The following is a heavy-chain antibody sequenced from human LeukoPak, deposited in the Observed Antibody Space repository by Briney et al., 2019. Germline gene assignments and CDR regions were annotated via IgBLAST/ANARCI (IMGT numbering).Heavy chain of an antibody. D-gene: IGHD6-13*01. CDR3: ARDRVVEQHPDYYYYYMDV. CDR2: LRYDGSNK. Sequence: PGGSLRLSCAASRFTFSDYGLNWVRQAPGKGLEWGAFLRYDGSNKYYADSVKGRFTISRDNSKNTLYLQMNSLRAEDTAVYYCARDRVVEQHPDYYYYYMDVWGKGTTVTVSS. V-gene: IGHV3-30*02. J-gene: IGHJ6*03. CDR1: RFTFSDYG.